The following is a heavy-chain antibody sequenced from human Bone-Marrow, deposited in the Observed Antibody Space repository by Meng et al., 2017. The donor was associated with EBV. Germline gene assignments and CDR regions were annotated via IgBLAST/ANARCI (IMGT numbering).Heavy chain of an antibody. D-gene: IGHD2-21*01. CDR3: VRGPPVGVPGPGDY. Sequence: VQLVQSGAGVKNPGASVKVSVKASGYALTSYILHWVRKAPGQRLEWMGWINVGVGYTKYSQKFQGRVTISSDTSATTGYMELSSLRSEDTAVYYCVRGPPVGVPGPGDYWGQGTLVTVSS. CDR1: GYALTSYI. J-gene: IGHJ4*02. CDR2: INVGVGYT. V-gene: IGHV1-3*01.